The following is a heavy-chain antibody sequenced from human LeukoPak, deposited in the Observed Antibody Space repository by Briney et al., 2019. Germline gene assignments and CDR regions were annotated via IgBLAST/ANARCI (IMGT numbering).Heavy chain of an antibody. CDR1: GGSISSYY. V-gene: IGHV4-59*01. CDR3: ARYQWEPPLPFLDV. Sequence: PSETLSLTCTVSGGSISSYYWSWIRQPPGKGLEWNGYIYYSGSTNYNPSLKSRVTISVDTSKNQFSLKLSSVTAADTAVYYCARYQWEPPLPFLDVWGKGTTVTVSS. D-gene: IGHD1-26*01. CDR2: IYYSGST. J-gene: IGHJ6*04.